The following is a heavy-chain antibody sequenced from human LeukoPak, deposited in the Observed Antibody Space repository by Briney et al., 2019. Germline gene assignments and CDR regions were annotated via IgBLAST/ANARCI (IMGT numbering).Heavy chain of an antibody. Sequence: GGSLRLSCAASGFTVSSHWMSWVRQAPGKGLEWVPNIKQDGSETYYMDSVKSRFTIPRDNAKNSLYLQMNSLRVEDTAVYYCARVSGLDYWGQGTLVTVSS. CDR2: IKQDGSET. CDR3: ARVSGLDY. V-gene: IGHV3-7*01. CDR1: GFTVSSHW. J-gene: IGHJ4*02.